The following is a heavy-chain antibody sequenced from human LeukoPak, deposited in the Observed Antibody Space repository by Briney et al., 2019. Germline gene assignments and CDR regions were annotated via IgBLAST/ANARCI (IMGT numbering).Heavy chain of an antibody. CDR2: ISWNSGSI. V-gene: IGHV3-9*01. Sequence: GGSLRLSCAASGFTFEDYAMHWVRQAPGKGLEWVSGISWNSGSIGYADSVKGRFTISRDNAKNSLYLQMNSLRAEDTALYYCAKGASSSWDGGVGYWGQGTLVTVSS. D-gene: IGHD6-13*01. CDR3: AKGASSSWDGGVGY. J-gene: IGHJ4*02. CDR1: GFTFEDYA.